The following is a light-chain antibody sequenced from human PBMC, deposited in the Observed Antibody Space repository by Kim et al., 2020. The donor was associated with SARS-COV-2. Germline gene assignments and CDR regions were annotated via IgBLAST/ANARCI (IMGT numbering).Light chain of an antibody. Sequence: EIVLTQSPGTLSLSPGERATLSCRASQSVGSSYLAWYQQKPGQAPTLLIYGASSRATGIPDRFSGSGSGTDFTLTISRLEPEDFAVYYCQQYGSSPYTFGQGTKLEI. CDR1: QSVGSSY. J-gene: IGKJ2*01. V-gene: IGKV3-20*01. CDR2: GAS. CDR3: QQYGSSPYT.